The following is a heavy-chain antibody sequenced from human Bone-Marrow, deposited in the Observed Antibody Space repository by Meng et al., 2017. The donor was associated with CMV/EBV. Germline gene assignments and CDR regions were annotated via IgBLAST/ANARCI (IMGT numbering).Heavy chain of an antibody. D-gene: IGHD1-26*01. CDR1: GFPFSTYG. Sequence: GGSLRLSCVASGFPFSTYGMHWVRQTPGKGLEWVAVISYDGSNKYYSDSVKGRFTISRDNSKSTLYLQMNSLRAEDTALYYCARDLVMIGSSFDYWGQGTLVTVSS. V-gene: IGHV3-30*19. CDR3: ARDLVMIGSSFDY. J-gene: IGHJ4*02. CDR2: ISYDGSNK.